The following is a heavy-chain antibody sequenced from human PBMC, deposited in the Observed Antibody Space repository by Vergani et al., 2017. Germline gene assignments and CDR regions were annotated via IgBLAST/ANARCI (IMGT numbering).Heavy chain of an antibody. V-gene: IGHV3-NL1*01. Sequence: QVQLVESGGGVVQPGGSLRLSCAASGFTFSSYGMHWVRQAPGKGLEWVSGISWNSGSIGYADSVKGRFTISRDNAKNTLYLQMNSLRAEDTAVYYCAREGTYYDFWSGYYPRYNWFDPWGQGTLVTVSS. CDR1: GFTFSSYG. D-gene: IGHD3-3*01. J-gene: IGHJ5*02. CDR2: ISWNSGSI. CDR3: AREGTYYDFWSGYYPRYNWFDP.